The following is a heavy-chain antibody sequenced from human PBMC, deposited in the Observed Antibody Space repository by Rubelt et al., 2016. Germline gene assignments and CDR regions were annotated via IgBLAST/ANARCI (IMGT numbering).Heavy chain of an antibody. CDR1: GYTFTSYG. Sequence: QVQLVQSGAEVKKPGASVKVSCKASGYTFTSYGISWVRQAPGQGLEWMGWISAYNGNTNYAQKLQGRVTRNTDTSTSTAYMELRSLRSDDTAVYYCARDVGGNSVLYYFDYWGQGTLVTVSS. CDR2: ISAYNGNT. CDR3: ARDVGGNSVLYYFDY. D-gene: IGHD4-23*01. J-gene: IGHJ4*02. V-gene: IGHV1-18*01.